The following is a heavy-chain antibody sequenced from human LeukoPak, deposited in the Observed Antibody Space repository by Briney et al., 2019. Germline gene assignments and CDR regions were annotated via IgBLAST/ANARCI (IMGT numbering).Heavy chain of an antibody. CDR2: VRSKTDGGTT. V-gene: IGHV3-15*01. Sequence: GGSLRLSCAASGFTFSNAYMSWVRQAPGKGLEWVGRVRSKTDGGTTDYAAPVKGRFTISRDDSENSLYLHINSLKTDDTAVYYCTYYGSGAIRFWGQGTLVTVSS. CDR1: GFTFSNAY. J-gene: IGHJ4*02. D-gene: IGHD3-10*01. CDR3: TYYGSGAIRF.